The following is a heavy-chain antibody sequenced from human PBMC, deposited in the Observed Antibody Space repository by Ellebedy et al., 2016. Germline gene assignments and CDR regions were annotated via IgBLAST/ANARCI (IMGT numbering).Heavy chain of an antibody. D-gene: IGHD3-22*01. CDR1: GFTFRNYA. J-gene: IGHJ3*01. CDR3: AKDLWGLLDYDDGSGYHSGFDV. CDR2: ISAEGEST. Sequence: GESLKISXAGSGFTFRNYAISWVRQAPGKGLEWVSVISAEGESTYYADSVKGRFTISRDNSKNTVYVQMKSLRVEDTAMYFCAKDLWGLLDYDDGSGYHSGFDVWGQGTMVTVSS. V-gene: IGHV3-23*01.